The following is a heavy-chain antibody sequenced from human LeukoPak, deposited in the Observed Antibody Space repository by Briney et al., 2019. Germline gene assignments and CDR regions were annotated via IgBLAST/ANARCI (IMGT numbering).Heavy chain of an antibody. CDR1: GGSFSGYY. Sequence: PSETLSLTCAVYGGSFSGYYWGWIRQPAGKGLEWIGRLYISGSTNYNPSLKSRVTMSVDTSENQFSLKLSSVTAADTAVYYCASQSKWALLGGLDYWGQGTLVTVSS. J-gene: IGHJ4*02. CDR2: LYISGST. D-gene: IGHD1-26*01. V-gene: IGHV4-59*10. CDR3: ASQSKWALLGGLDY.